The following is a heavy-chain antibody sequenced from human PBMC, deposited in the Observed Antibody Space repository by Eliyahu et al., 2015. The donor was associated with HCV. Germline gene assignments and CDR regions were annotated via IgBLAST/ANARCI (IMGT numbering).Heavy chain of an antibody. J-gene: IGHJ6*02. CDR1: GFSFRDYY. Sequence: QVHLEESGGGLVKPGGSLRLSCISSGFSFRDYYMNWIRQAPGKGLEWVSYISPSSAYTNYADSVKGRFTVSRDNAKNSLFLQMNSLRDEDTAVYYCARAEEYGSXRFDYFGLDVWGQGTTVTVSS. D-gene: IGHD3-10*01. CDR2: ISPSSAYT. V-gene: IGHV3-11*05. CDR3: ARAEEYGSXRFDYFGLDV.